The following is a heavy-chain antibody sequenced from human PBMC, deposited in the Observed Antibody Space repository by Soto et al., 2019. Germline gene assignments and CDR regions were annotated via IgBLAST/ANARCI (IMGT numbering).Heavy chain of an antibody. CDR2: ISPYNGKT. V-gene: IGHV1-18*04. J-gene: IGHJ5*02. CDR1: GYTFTSYG. CDR3: ATPSVWSEGNWFDP. Sequence: ASVKVSCKASGYTFTSYGIRWVRQAPGQGLEWMGGISPYNGKTKYAQKLQGRVTITADESTSTAYRGVSGLRSEDTAVYYRATPSVWSEGNWFDPWGQGTVVSVS. D-gene: IGHD3-10*01.